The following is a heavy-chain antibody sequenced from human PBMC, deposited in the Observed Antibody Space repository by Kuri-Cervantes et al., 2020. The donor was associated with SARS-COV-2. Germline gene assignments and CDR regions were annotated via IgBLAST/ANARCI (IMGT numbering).Heavy chain of an antibody. J-gene: IGHJ4*02. Sequence: GESLKISFAASGFTVSSNYMSLVRQAPGKGLEWVSVIYSGGSTYYADSVKGRFTISRDNSKNTLYLQMNSLRAEDTAVYYCARSITMVRVAWVYFDYWGQGTLVTVSS. CDR3: ARSITMVRVAWVYFDY. CDR2: IYSGGST. D-gene: IGHD3-10*01. CDR1: GFTVSSNY. V-gene: IGHV3-53*01.